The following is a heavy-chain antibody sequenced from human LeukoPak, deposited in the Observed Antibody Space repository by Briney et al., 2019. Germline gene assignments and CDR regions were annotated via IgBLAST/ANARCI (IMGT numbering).Heavy chain of an antibody. CDR2: IIPILGIA. CDR1: GGTFSSYA. J-gene: IGHJ4*02. D-gene: IGHD1-1*01. CDR3: ARDSGRPPTSFDY. Sequence: SVKVSCKASGGTFSSYAISWVRQAPGQGLEWMGRIIPILGIANYAQRFQGRVTITADKSTSTAYMELNSLRSEDTAVHFCARDSGRPPTSFDYWGQGTLVTVSS. V-gene: IGHV1-69*04.